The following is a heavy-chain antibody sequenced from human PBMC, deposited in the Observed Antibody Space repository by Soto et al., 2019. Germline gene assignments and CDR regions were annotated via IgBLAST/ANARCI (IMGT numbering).Heavy chain of an antibody. CDR1: GGTFRNYA. J-gene: IGHJ4*02. CDR3: AREYYYDSSGYRTYYFDY. V-gene: IGHV1-69*13. D-gene: IGHD3-22*01. CDR2: IIPIFGTA. Sequence: SVQVSCKASGGTFRNYAISWVRQAPGQGLEWMGGIIPIFGTANYAQKFQGRVTITADEPTSTAYMELSSLRSEDTAVYYCAREYYYDSSGYRTYYFDYWGQGTLVTVSS.